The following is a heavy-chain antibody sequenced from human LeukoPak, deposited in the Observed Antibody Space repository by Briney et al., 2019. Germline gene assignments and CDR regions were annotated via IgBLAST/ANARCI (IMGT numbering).Heavy chain of an antibody. J-gene: IGHJ6*02. V-gene: IGHV3-23*01. Sequence: PGGSLRLSCAASGFTYSTYAMNWVRQAPGKGLEWVSTISDDGGYTYYADSVKGRFTISRDNSKNTLYLQINSPRAEDTAVYYCAKDPDIYYGMDVWGQGTTVTVSS. CDR2: ISDDGGYT. CDR1: GFTYSTYA. CDR3: AKDPDIYYGMDV. D-gene: IGHD5-12*01.